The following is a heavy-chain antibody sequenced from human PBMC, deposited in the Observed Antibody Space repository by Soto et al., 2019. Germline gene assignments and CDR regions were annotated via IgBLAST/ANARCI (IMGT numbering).Heavy chain of an antibody. V-gene: IGHV1-69*01. D-gene: IGHD6-19*01. Sequence: QVQLVQSGAEVKKPGSSVKVSCKASGGTFSSYAISWVRQAPGQGLEWMGGIIPIFGAANYAQKFQGRVTITADEPTRTAYMELSSLRSEDTAVYYCAREKRRIEVAGNDAFAIWGQGTMVTVSS. CDR3: AREKRRIEVAGNDAFAI. CDR1: GGTFSSYA. CDR2: IIPIFGAA. J-gene: IGHJ3*02.